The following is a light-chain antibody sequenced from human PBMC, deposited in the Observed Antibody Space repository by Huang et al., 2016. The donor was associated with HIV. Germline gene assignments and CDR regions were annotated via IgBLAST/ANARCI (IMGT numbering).Light chain of an antibody. CDR1: QNIINY. CDR3: QQSYRTPLT. J-gene: IGKJ4*01. CDR2: GAS. V-gene: IGKV1-39*01. Sequence: DIQMTQSPSSLSASVGDRVTITCRASQNIINYLNWYQRKPGKAPKLLIYGASSLQSGVPSRFRGSGSGTDFTLNISSLQPEDCATYYCQQSYRTPLTFGGGTKVDI.